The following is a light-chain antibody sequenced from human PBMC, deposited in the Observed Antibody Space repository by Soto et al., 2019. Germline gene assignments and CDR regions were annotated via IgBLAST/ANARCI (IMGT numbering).Light chain of an antibody. CDR1: QSVSSD. CDR2: DAS. V-gene: IGKV3-11*01. Sequence: DIVLTQSPATLSLSPGERATLSCRVSQSVSSDLAWYQQKPGQAPRLLIYDASNRATGIPARFSGSGSGTDFTLTISSLEAEDFAVYYCQQRSNWPPITFGQGTRLEIK. CDR3: QQRSNWPPIT. J-gene: IGKJ5*01.